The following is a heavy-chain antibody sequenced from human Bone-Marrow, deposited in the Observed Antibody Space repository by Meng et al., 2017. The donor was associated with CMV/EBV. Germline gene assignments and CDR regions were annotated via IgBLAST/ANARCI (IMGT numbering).Heavy chain of an antibody. J-gene: IGHJ4*02. CDR2: INPNSGGT. CDR3: ARGGGSSGFPEH. V-gene: IGHV1-2*02. CDR1: EYTLTDYY. D-gene: IGHD3-22*01. Sequence: ASVKVSCKSSEYTLTDYYVHWVRQAPGQGLEWVGWINPNSGGTNYAQKFQGRVTVTRDTSIRTVYMELSSLRSDDTAVFYWARGGGSSGFPEHWSQGTQVTVSS.